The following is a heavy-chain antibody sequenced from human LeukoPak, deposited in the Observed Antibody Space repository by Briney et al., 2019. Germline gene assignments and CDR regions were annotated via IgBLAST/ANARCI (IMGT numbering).Heavy chain of an antibody. CDR1: GFTFDDYA. D-gene: IGHD6-13*01. V-gene: IGHV3-9*01. Sequence: GGSLRLSCAASGFTFDDYAMHWVRQAPGKGLEWVSGISWDSGSVGYADSVKGRFTISRDNAKNSLYLQMNSLRAEDTALYYYAKDRGIAAAGHFDYWGQGTLVTVSS. J-gene: IGHJ4*02. CDR3: AKDRGIAAAGHFDY. CDR2: ISWDSGSV.